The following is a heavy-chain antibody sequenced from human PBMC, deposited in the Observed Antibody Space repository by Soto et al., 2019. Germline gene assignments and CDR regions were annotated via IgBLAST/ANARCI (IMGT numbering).Heavy chain of an antibody. CDR1: GFTVSSNY. CDR3: ARVSKPTDDQWSVYYYYYMDV. V-gene: IGHV3-53*04. CDR2: IYSGGST. J-gene: IGHJ6*03. D-gene: IGHD2-8*01. Sequence: GGSLRLSCAASGFTVSSNYMSWVRQAPGKGLEWVSVIYSGGSTYYADSVKGRFTISRHNSKNTLYLQMNSLRAEDTAVYYCARVSKPTDDQWSVYYYYYMDVWGKGTTVTVSS.